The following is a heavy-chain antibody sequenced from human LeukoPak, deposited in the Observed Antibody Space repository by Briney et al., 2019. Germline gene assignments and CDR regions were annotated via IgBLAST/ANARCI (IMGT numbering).Heavy chain of an antibody. Sequence: PGGSLRLSCAASGFTLSSYEMNWVRQAPGKGLEWVSYISSSGSTIYYADSVKGRFTISRDNAKNSLYLQMNSLRAEDTAVYYCARVLCDIVDCLYGMDVWGQGTTVTVSS. CDR3: ARVLCDIVDCLYGMDV. V-gene: IGHV3-48*03. CDR1: GFTLSSYE. CDR2: ISSSGSTI. D-gene: IGHD2-15*01. J-gene: IGHJ6*02.